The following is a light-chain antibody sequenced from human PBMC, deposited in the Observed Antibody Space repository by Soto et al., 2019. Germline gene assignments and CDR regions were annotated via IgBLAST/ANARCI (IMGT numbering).Light chain of an antibody. V-gene: IGKV1-9*01. CDR2: GAS. J-gene: IGKJ1*01. CDR3: QQSNINPWT. CDR1: QGISTF. Sequence: IQLTQSPSSLSASVGDRVTITCRASQGISTFLAWYQQKPGKAPKLLIYGASTLQSGVPSRFSGSGSGTDFTLTISSLQPEEFASYYCQQSNINPWTFGQGTKVEVK.